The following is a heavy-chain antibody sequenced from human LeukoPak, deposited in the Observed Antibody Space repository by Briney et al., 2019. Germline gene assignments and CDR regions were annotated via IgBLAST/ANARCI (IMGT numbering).Heavy chain of an antibody. CDR3: ARGRPHGNDY. D-gene: IGHD4-23*01. CDR2: IASDGSST. Sequence: GGSLRLSCAASGFTFSSYWMNWVRQAPGKGLVWVSRIASDGSSTTYADSVKGRFSISRDNAKNTLYQQMNSLRVEDTAVYYCARGRPHGNDYWGQGTLVTVSS. V-gene: IGHV3-74*01. J-gene: IGHJ4*02. CDR1: GFTFSSYW.